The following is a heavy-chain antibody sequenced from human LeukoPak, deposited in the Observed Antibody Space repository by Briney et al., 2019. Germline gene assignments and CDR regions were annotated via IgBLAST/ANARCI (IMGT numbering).Heavy chain of an antibody. Sequence: GGSLRLSCAASGFTFDDHAMHWVRQAPGKGLEWVSGISWNGGSTGYADSVKGRFTISRDNAKNSLYLQMNSLRAEDTALYYCARDRGPITIFGVVISYYYYYYMDVWGKGTTVTVSS. J-gene: IGHJ6*03. D-gene: IGHD3-3*01. CDR3: ARDRGPITIFGVVISYYYYYYMDV. CDR2: ISWNGGST. CDR1: GFTFDDHA. V-gene: IGHV3-20*04.